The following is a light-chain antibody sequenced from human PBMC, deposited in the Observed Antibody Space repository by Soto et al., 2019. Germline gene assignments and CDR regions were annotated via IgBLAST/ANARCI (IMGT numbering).Light chain of an antibody. Sequence: VLPQTPSVSGTPGQTVTISCSGSSSNIGRNYVYWYQQLPGAAPKLLMYSHNIRPSGVPDRFSASTSGTSASLVISGLRSEDEADYHCATWDDDVSGVVFGGGTKVTVL. J-gene: IGLJ2*01. CDR3: ATWDDDVSGVV. CDR2: SHN. CDR1: SSNIGRNY. V-gene: IGLV1-47*02.